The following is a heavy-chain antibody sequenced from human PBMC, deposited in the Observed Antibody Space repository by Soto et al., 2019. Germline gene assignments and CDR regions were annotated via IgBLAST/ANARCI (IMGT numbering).Heavy chain of an antibody. D-gene: IGHD2-15*01. Sequence: QVQLVESGGGVVQPGRPLRLSCAASGFTFSSYGMHWVRQAPGKGLEWVAVISYDGSNKYYADSVKGRFTISRDNSKNMRYLQMSSLGADDTAVYYCAKLAYCSGGSCYSSCFDYWGQGTLVTVSS. V-gene: IGHV3-30*18. CDR2: ISYDGSNK. CDR1: GFTFSSYG. CDR3: AKLAYCSGGSCYSSCFDY. J-gene: IGHJ4*02.